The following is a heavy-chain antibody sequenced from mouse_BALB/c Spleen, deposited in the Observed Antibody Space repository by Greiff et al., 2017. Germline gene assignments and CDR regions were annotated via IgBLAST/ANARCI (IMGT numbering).Heavy chain of an antibody. CDR1: GFTFSSYA. Sequence: EVHLVESGGGLVKPGGSLKLSCAASGFTFSSYAMSWVRQTPEKRLEWVASISSGGSTYYPDSVKGRFTISRDNARNILYLQMSSLRSEDTAMYYCARGGTTAREAMDYWGQGTSVTVSS. V-gene: IGHV5-6-5*01. CDR2: ISSGGST. J-gene: IGHJ4*01. D-gene: IGHD1-2*01. CDR3: ARGGTTAREAMDY.